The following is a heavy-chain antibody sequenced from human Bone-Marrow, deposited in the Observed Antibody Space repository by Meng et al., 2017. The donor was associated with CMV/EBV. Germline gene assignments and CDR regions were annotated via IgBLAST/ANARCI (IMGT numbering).Heavy chain of an antibody. CDR3: VRDGVHHGSGSAWFDP. J-gene: IGHJ5*02. CDR2: ISATSTYI. V-gene: IGHV3-21*06. Sequence: GGSLRLSCAPSGFIFSTYSMHWVRQAPGRGLEWVSSISATSTYIYYADSVKGRFTISRDNAKNSLYLQMNSLRAEDTAVYYCVRDGVHHGSGSAWFDPWGQGTRVTVSS. D-gene: IGHD3-10*01. CDR1: GFIFSTYS.